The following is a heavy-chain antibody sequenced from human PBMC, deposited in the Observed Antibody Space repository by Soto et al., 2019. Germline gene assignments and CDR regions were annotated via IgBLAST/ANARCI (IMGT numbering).Heavy chain of an antibody. CDR1: GFPFNNAW. Sequence: EVQLMESGGGLVKTGGSLRISCAASGFPFNNAWMNWVRQAPGKGLEWVGRVKSSSYGGTADYSAPVKGRFIISRVDSMNPLTLQMNSLESEDAVFYYSTAYNLSVKWAFVWGQGTMVT. CDR3: TAYNLSVKWAFV. CDR2: VKSSSYGGTA. J-gene: IGHJ3*01. V-gene: IGHV3-15*07. D-gene: IGHD1-1*01.